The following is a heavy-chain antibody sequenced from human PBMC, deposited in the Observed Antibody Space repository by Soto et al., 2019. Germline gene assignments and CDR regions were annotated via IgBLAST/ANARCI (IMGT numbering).Heavy chain of an antibody. Sequence: QVQLVQSGAEVKKPGASVKVSCKASGYTFTSYGISWVRQAPGQGLEWMGWISAYNGNTNYAQTLQGRVTMTTDTSTSKDYMELRSRRSDDTAVYYFARTSMAQLGNDYWGQGTLVTVSS. J-gene: IGHJ4*02. CDR2: ISAYNGNT. V-gene: IGHV1-18*01. CDR1: GYTFTSYG. CDR3: ARTSMAQLGNDY. D-gene: IGHD2-8*01.